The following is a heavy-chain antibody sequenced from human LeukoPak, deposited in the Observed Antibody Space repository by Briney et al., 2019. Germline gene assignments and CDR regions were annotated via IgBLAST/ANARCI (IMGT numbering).Heavy chain of an antibody. CDR3: ARGLDNGWYYDY. Sequence: ASVKVSCKASGYTFTGHYVHWVRQAPGQGLEWMGWINPHTGGTNYAQKFHGRVTMTRDTSITTAYMELSRLRSDDAAVYYCARGLDNGWYYDYWGQGTLVTVSS. J-gene: IGHJ4*02. CDR2: INPHTGGT. CDR1: GYTFTGHY. D-gene: IGHD6-19*01. V-gene: IGHV1-2*02.